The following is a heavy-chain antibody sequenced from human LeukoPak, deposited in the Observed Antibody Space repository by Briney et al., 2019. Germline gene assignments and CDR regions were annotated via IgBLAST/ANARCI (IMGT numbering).Heavy chain of an antibody. CDR3: ARDTIAATLTDYYYYGMDV. CDR1: GGSISSYY. V-gene: IGHV4-59*01. Sequence: PSETLSLTCTVSGGSISSYYWSWIRQPPGKGLEWIGYIYYSGSTNYNPSLKSRVTISVDTSKNPFSLKLSSVTAADTAVYYCARDTIAATLTDYYYYGMDVWGQGTTVTVSS. CDR2: IYYSGST. D-gene: IGHD6-13*01. J-gene: IGHJ6*02.